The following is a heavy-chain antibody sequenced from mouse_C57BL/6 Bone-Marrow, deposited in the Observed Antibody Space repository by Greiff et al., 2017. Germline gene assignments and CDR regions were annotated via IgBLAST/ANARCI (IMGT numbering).Heavy chain of an antibody. CDR3: ARSYCGNPFAY. V-gene: IGHV1-76*01. CDR2: IYPGSGNT. J-gene: IGHJ3*01. CDR1: GYTFTDYY. D-gene: IGHD2-1*01. Sequence: VQRVESGAELVRPGASVKLSCKASGYTFTDYYINWVKQRPGQGLEWIARIYPGSGNTYYNEKFKGKAKLTAEKSSSTAYMQLSSLTSEDSAVYFCARSYCGNPFAYWGQGTLVTVSA.